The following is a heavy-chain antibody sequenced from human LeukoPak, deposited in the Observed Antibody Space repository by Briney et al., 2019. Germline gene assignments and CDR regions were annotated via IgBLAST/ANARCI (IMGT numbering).Heavy chain of an antibody. D-gene: IGHD3-16*02. J-gene: IGHJ5*02. V-gene: IGHV3-9*01. CDR1: GFTFDDYA. CDR3: AKSGELSP. Sequence: SGGSLRLSCAASGFTFDDYAMHWVRQAPGKGLEWVSGISWNSGSIGYADSVKGRFTISRDNAKNSLYLQMNSLRAEDTALYYCAKSGELSPWGQGTLVTVSS. CDR2: ISWNSGSI.